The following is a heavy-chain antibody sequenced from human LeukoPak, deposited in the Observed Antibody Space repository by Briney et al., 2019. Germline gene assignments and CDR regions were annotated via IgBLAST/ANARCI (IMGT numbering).Heavy chain of an antibody. CDR1: GFTFSDYY. J-gene: IGHJ6*03. V-gene: IGHV3-11*01. CDR2: ISSRGDTI. D-gene: IGHD2-15*01. Sequence: GGSLRLSCAASGFTFSDYYMSWIRQAPGKGLEWVSYISSRGDTIYYTDSVKGRFTISRDNAKNLMYLQMNSLRAEDTAVYYCAKSGCSGGSCYSDRQYYYYYYMDVWGKGTTVTVSS. CDR3: AKSGCSGGSCYSDRQYYYYYYMDV.